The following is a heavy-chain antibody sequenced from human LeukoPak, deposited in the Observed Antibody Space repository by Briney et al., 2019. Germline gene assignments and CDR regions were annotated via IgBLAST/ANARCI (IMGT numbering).Heavy chain of an antibody. V-gene: IGHV3-43*01. D-gene: IGHD4-17*01. J-gene: IGHJ4*02. CDR1: GFHFDDYS. Sequence: PGGSLRLSCTASGFHFDDYSMHWVRHRPGKGLEWVSLISWDGGKTYYADSVKGRFTISRDNSKNCLYLQMNSLRTEDTALYYCAKGGATPSDWGQGTLVTVSS. CDR3: AKGGATPSD. CDR2: ISWDGGKT.